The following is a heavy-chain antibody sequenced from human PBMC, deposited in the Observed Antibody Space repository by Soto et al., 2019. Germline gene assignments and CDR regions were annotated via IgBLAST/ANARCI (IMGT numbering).Heavy chain of an antibody. CDR1: GFTFSSYW. CDR3: ARAQWLADDAFDI. D-gene: IGHD6-19*01. Sequence: GGSLRLSCAASGFTFSSYWMHWVRQAPGKGLVWVSRVKGDGSDTTYADSVKGRFTISRDNTKNTLYLQMNSLRPEDTAVYYCARAQWLADDAFDIWGHGTMVTVSS. CDR2: VKGDGSDT. V-gene: IGHV3-74*01. J-gene: IGHJ3*02.